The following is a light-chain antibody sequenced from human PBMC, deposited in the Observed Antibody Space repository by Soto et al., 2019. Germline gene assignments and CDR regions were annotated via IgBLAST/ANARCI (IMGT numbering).Light chain of an antibody. Sequence: EIVLTQSPATLSLSPGERATLSCRASQSISTYLAWYQQKPGQAPRLLIYDASNRAPGIPARISGRGSGTDFTLTISSLEPEDFAVYYCQQYNNSPITFGQGTRLEIK. CDR1: QSISTY. CDR2: DAS. V-gene: IGKV3-11*01. J-gene: IGKJ5*01. CDR3: QQYNNSPIT.